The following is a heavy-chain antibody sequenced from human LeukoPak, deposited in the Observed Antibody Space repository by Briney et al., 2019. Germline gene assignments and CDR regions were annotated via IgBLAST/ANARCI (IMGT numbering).Heavy chain of an antibody. J-gene: IGHJ4*02. D-gene: IGHD6-19*01. CDR2: IGSSGTNI. Sequence: TGGSLRLSCAVSGFPFSIYEMNWVRQAPGKGREWVSNIGSSGTNIYYADSVKGRFSISRDNAKSSLYLQMNSLRVEDTAVYYCALLAVASDFDYWGQGDLVTVSS. V-gene: IGHV3-48*03. CDR1: GFPFSIYE. CDR3: ALLAVASDFDY.